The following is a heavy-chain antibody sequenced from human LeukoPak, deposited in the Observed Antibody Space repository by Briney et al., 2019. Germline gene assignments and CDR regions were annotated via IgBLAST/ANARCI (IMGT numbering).Heavy chain of an antibody. CDR1: GFTLSSYE. V-gene: IGHV3-48*03. Sequence: GSLRLSCAASGFTLSSYEMNWVRQAPGKGLEWVSYISSSGSTIYYADSVKGRFTISRDNAKNSLYLQMNSLRAEDTAVYYCARSGILYFDYWGQGTLVTVSS. CDR2: ISSSGSTI. D-gene: IGHD6-13*01. CDR3: ARSGILYFDY. J-gene: IGHJ4*02.